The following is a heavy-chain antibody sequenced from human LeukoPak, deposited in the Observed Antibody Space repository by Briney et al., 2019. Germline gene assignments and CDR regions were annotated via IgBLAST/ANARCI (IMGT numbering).Heavy chain of an antibody. J-gene: IGHJ4*02. V-gene: IGHV3-23*01. CDR2: ISGSGDYT. CDR1: GFTFSSHG. D-gene: IGHD1-26*01. CDR3: ARYITGSHYRGVY. Sequence: GGSLRLSCAASGFTFSSHGMSWVRQAPGKGLEWVSTISGSGDYTYYADSVKGRFTISRDNAKNSVYLQMNSLRAEDTAVYYCARYITGSHYRGVYWGQGTLVTVSS.